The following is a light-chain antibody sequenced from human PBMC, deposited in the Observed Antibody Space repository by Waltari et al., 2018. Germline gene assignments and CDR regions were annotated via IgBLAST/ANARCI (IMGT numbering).Light chain of an antibody. CDR1: SSDVGGYNY. J-gene: IGLJ2*01. CDR2: DVS. V-gene: IGLV2-14*01. CDR3: SSYTSSSTVV. Sequence: QSALTQPASVSGSPGQSITISCTGTSSDVGGYNYVSSYPQHPGKAPKLMIYDVSNRPSGVSNRFSGSKSGNTASLTISGLQAEDEADYYCSSYTSSSTVVFGGGTKLTVL.